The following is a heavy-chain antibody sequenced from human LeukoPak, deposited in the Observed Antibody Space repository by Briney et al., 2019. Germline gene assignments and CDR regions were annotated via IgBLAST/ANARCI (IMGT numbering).Heavy chain of an antibody. CDR2: INYSGDDT. J-gene: IGHJ4*02. CDR1: EFTFSNYA. D-gene: IGHD6-19*01. Sequence: GGSLRLSCAASEFTFSNYAMSWVRQAPGKGLEWVSSINYSGDDTYYADSVKGRFTISRDNSKSTLYLQLNSLRVEDTTVYYCATRGSAWYYFDFWGQGTLVTVSS. V-gene: IGHV3-23*01. CDR3: ATRGSAWYYFDF.